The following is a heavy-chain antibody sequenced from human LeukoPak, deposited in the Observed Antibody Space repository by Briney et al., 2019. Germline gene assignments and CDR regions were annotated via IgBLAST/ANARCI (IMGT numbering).Heavy chain of an antibody. CDR3: AKRGYGSGKSPGNNWFDP. Sequence: ASVKVSCKASGYTFTSYDINWVRQATGQGLEWMGYMNPDSGNTGYAQKFQGRVTMTRNTSISTAYMELSSLRAEDTAVYYCAKRGYGSGKSPGNNWFDPWGQGTLVTVSS. D-gene: IGHD3-10*01. CDR2: MNPDSGNT. CDR1: GYTFTSYD. V-gene: IGHV1-8*01. J-gene: IGHJ5*02.